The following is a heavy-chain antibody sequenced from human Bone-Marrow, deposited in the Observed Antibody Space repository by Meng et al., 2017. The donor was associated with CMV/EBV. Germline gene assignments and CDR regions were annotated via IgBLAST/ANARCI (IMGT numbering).Heavy chain of an antibody. V-gene: IGHV3-23*04. CDR2: ISGSGGST. Sequence: VQLVLSGAEVKKPGASVKASCKASGYTFTGYYMHWVRQAPGKGLEWVAAISGSGGSTYYADSVKGRFTISRDNSKNTLYLQMNSLRAEETAVYDCAKARGIQLWLDYWGQGTLVTVSS. D-gene: IGHD5-18*01. CDR1: GYTFTGYY. CDR3: AKARGIQLWLDY. J-gene: IGHJ4*02.